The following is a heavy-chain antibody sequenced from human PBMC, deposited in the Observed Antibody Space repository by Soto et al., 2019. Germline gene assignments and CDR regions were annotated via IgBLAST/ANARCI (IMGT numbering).Heavy chain of an antibody. CDR3: GRGRSGQIVVVY. V-gene: IGHV1-2*02. D-gene: IGHD1-26*01. Sequence: QVQLVQSGAEVKKPGASVKVSCKASGYTFTGHYIHWVRQSPEQGPEWMGEIGPESGATRYAQRFQGRVTITRDMSITTVYMELNNLSPDYTAVYYCGRGRSGQIVVVYWGQGPPVTVSS. CDR2: IGPESGAT. CDR1: GYTFTGHY. J-gene: IGHJ4*02.